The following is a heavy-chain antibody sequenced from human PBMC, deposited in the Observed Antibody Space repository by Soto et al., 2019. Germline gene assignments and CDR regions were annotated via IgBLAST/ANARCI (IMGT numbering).Heavy chain of an antibody. D-gene: IGHD3-9*01. CDR3: ASRPAPYYDILTGYPY. Sequence: PGESLKISCKGSGYSFTSYWISWVRQMPGKGLEWMGRIDPSDSYTNYSPSFQGHVTISADKSISTAYLQWSSLKASDTAMYYCASRPAPYYDILTGYPYWGQGTLVTVSS. V-gene: IGHV5-10-1*01. CDR1: GYSFTSYW. CDR2: IDPSDSYT. J-gene: IGHJ4*02.